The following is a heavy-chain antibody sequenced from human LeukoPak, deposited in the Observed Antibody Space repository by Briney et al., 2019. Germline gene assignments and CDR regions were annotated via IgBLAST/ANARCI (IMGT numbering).Heavy chain of an antibody. J-gene: IGHJ6*03. CDR2: INGNAGRT. D-gene: IGHD1-26*01. CDR3: ARGMGSGSSTGYYYYYYYMDV. CDR1: GFTFSSYA. V-gene: IGHV3-23*01. Sequence: GGSLRLSCAASGFTFSSYAMSWVRQAPGKGLEWVSSINGNAGRTYYADSVKGRFTISRDNSKNTLYLQMNSLRAEDTAVYYCARGMGSGSSTGYYYYYYYMDVWGKGTTVTVSS.